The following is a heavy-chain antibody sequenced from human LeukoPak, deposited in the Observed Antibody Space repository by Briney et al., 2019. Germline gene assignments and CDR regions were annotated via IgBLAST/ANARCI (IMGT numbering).Heavy chain of an antibody. Sequence: TSQTLSPTCTVSGGSISSGSYYWSWIRQPAGKGLEWIGRIYTSGSTNYNPSLKSRVTISVDTSKNQFSLKLSSVTAADTAVYYCARERNDDYGGNSDAFDIWGQGTMVTVSS. J-gene: IGHJ3*02. CDR2: IYTSGST. D-gene: IGHD4-23*01. CDR3: ARERNDDYGGNSDAFDI. V-gene: IGHV4-61*02. CDR1: GGSISSGSYY.